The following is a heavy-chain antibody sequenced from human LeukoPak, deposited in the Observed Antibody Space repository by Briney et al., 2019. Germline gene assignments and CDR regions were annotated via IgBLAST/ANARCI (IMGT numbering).Heavy chain of an antibody. CDR1: GFTFDDYA. Sequence: GGSLRLSCAASGFTFDDYAMHWVRQAPGQGLEWVSLISGGGGSTYYADSVKGRFTMSRDKSTNSLYLQMNSLKTDDTALYYCAKDGIDYYGSGSYLCGMDVWGQGTTVTVSS. CDR3: AKDGIDYYGSGSYLCGMDV. CDR2: ISGGGGST. D-gene: IGHD3-10*01. J-gene: IGHJ6*02. V-gene: IGHV3-43*02.